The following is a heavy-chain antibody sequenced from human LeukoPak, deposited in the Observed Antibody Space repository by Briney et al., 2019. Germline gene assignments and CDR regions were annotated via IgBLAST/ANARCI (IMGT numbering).Heavy chain of an antibody. D-gene: IGHD2-2*01. Sequence: GASVKVSCKASGGTFSSYAISWVRQAPGQGLEWMGGIIPIFGTANYAQKFQGRVTITADESTSSAYMELSSLRSEDTAVYYCARAQRIVVVPAAYDAFDIWGQGTMVTVSS. CDR2: IIPIFGTA. J-gene: IGHJ3*02. CDR1: GGTFSSYA. CDR3: ARAQRIVVVPAAYDAFDI. V-gene: IGHV1-69*01.